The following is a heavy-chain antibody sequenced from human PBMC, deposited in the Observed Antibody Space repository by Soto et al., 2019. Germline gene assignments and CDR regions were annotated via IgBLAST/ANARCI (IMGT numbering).Heavy chain of an antibody. CDR1: GGSISSNDYY. Sequence: SETLSLTCTVSGGSISSNDYYWNWIRQAPGKGLEWIAYIFYSGSTNYNPSLKSRVTISVDTSKNQFSLKLSSVTAADTAVYYCARAYDFQTFDYWGQGTLVTVSS. D-gene: IGHD3-3*01. CDR3: ARAYDFQTFDY. J-gene: IGHJ4*02. CDR2: IFYSGST. V-gene: IGHV4-30-4*01.